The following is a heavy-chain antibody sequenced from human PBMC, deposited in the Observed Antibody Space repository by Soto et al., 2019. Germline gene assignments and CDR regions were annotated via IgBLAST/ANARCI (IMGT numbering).Heavy chain of an antibody. CDR3: ARGGRGYFYDY. CDR2: ISYDGSIK. Sequence: QVRLVESGGGVVQPGRSLRLSCAASGFTFSSYAMHWVRQAPGKGLVWVAVISYDGSIKYYADSVKGRFTISRDNSKNTLYLQMNSLRPEDTAVYYCARGGRGYFYDYWGQGTLVTVSS. V-gene: IGHV3-30-3*01. D-gene: IGHD3-10*01. J-gene: IGHJ4*02. CDR1: GFTFSSYA.